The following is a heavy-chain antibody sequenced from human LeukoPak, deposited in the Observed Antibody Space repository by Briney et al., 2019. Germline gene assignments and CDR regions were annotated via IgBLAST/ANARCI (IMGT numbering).Heavy chain of an antibody. D-gene: IGHD3-16*01. V-gene: IGHV4-34*01. Sequence: PSETLSLTCAVYGGSFSGYYWSWIRQPPGKGLEWIGEINHSGSTNYNPSLKSRVTISVDTSKNQFSLKLSSVTAADTAVYYCARQTLYYDYVWGTVGYWGQGTLVTVSS. CDR1: GGSFSGYY. CDR3: ARQTLYYDYVWGTVGY. CDR2: INHSGST. J-gene: IGHJ4*02.